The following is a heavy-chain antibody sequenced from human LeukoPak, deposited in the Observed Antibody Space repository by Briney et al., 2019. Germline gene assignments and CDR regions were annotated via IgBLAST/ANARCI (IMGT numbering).Heavy chain of an antibody. D-gene: IGHD5-24*01. V-gene: IGHV3-23*01. J-gene: IGHJ6*03. CDR2: ISGSGGST. CDR1: GFTFSSYA. Sequence: GGSLRLSCAASGFTFSSYAMSWVRQAPGKGLGWVSAISGSGGSTYYADSVKGRFTISRDNSKNTLYLQMNSLRAEDTAVYYCAKDKGRDGYMDVWGKGTTVTISS. CDR3: AKDKGRDGYMDV.